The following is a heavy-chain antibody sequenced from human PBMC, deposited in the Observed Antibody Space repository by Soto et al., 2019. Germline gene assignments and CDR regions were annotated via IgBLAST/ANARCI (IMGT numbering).Heavy chain of an antibody. CDR1: GFTFSSYW. CDR2: IKQDGSEK. CDR3: ARDFKGYSYGSSHAFDI. D-gene: IGHD5-18*01. V-gene: IGHV3-7*01. Sequence: GGSLRLSCAASGFTFSSYWMSWVRQAPGKGLEWVANIKQDGSEKYYVDSVKGRFTISRDNAKNSLYLQMNSLRAEDAAVYYCARDFKGYSYGSSHAFDIWGQGTMVTVSS. J-gene: IGHJ3*02.